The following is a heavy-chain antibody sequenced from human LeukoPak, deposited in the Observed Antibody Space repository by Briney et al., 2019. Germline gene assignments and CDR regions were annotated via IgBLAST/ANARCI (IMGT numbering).Heavy chain of an antibody. D-gene: IGHD5-12*01. CDR2: TYYRSKWYN. J-gene: IGHJ6*03. CDR1: GDSVSSNSAA. CDR3: AKGGGYEAQYYYYYLDV. V-gene: IGHV6-1*01. Sequence: SQTLSLTCAISGDSVSSNSAAWNWIRQSPSRGLEWLGRTYYRSKWYNDYAVSVKSRITIKPDTSKNQFSLQLNSVTPEDTAVYYCAKGGGYEAQYYYYYLDVWGKGTTVTISS.